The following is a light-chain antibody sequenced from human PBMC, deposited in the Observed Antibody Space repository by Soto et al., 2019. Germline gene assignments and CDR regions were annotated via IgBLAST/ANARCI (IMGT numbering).Light chain of an antibody. V-gene: IGKV1-5*03. J-gene: IGKJ1*01. CDR2: KAS. CDR3: QQYNSYSRT. Sequence: DIQMTQSPSTPSASLGEKITITCRASQSISSWLAWYQQKPGKAPKLLIYKASSLESGVPSRFSGSGSGTEFTLTISSLQPDDFATYYCQQYNSYSRTFGQGTKVDIK. CDR1: QSISSW.